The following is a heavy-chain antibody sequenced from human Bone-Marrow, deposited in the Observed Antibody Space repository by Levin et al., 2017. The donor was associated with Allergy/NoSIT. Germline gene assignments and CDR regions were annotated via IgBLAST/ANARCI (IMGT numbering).Heavy chain of an antibody. Sequence: GASVKVSCKASGDTFTSSAINWVRQAPGQGLEWMGVISPLFGTANYAEKFQGRVTISADRSTTTAYMELSSLTSEDTAMYYCARELGHNPYFDYWGQGSLVTVSS. V-gene: IGHV1-69*06. D-gene: IGHD1-14*01. CDR3: ARELGHNPYFDY. CDR2: ISPLFGTA. J-gene: IGHJ4*02. CDR1: GDTFTSSA.